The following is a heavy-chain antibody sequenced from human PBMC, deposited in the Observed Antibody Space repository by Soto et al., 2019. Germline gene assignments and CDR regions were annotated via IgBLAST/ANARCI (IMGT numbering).Heavy chain of an antibody. CDR1: GYTFTNYY. V-gene: IGHV1-46*01. CDR3: ARGRKTYYYDSSGHYYSLDN. Sequence: ASVKVSCKASGYTFTNYYMHWVRQAPGQGPEWMGIINPTGGSTSYAQKFQGRVTMTRDTSTSTMYMELSSLRSEDTAVYYCARGRKTYYYDSSGHYYSLDNWGQGTLVTVSS. J-gene: IGHJ4*02. CDR2: INPTGGST. D-gene: IGHD3-22*01.